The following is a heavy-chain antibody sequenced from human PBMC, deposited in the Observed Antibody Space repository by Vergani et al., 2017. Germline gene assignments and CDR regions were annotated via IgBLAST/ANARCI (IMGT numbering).Heavy chain of an antibody. CDR3: AKGDIVVVPAAMGKGYSYGNAFDV. CDR1: GFTFISYA. V-gene: IGHV3-23*01. CDR2: ISGSGGST. Sequence: EVQLLEPGGALVQPGGSLRLSCAASGFTFISYAMSWFRQAPGKGLEWVSAISGSGGSTYYADSVKGRFTISRDNSKNTLYLQMNSLRAEDTAVYYCAKGDIVVVPAAMGKGYSYGNAFDVWGQGTMVTVSS. D-gene: IGHD2-2*01. J-gene: IGHJ3*01.